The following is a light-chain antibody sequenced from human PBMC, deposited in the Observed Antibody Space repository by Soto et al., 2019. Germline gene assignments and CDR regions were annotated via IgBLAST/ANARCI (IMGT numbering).Light chain of an antibody. J-gene: IGKJ1*01. CDR1: QSVTNNN. Sequence: EIVLTQSPGTLPLSPGARATLSCRASQSVTNNNLDWYQQKPGQAPRLLIYDTSARAAGIPARFSGSGSATEFTLTISRLEPEDSAVYYCQQYGSSPTWTFGQGTKVDIK. CDR3: QQYGSSPTWT. CDR2: DTS. V-gene: IGKV3-20*01.